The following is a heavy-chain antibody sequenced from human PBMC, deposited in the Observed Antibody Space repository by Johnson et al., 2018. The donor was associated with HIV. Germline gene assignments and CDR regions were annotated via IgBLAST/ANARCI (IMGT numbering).Heavy chain of an antibody. D-gene: IGHD6-19*01. CDR2: ISYSGSST. J-gene: IGHJ3*02. CDR1: GFSFDSHA. V-gene: IGHV3-23*01. Sequence: EVQLLESGGGLVQPGGSLRLSCAASGFSFDSHAINWVRQAPGKGLQWVSAISYSGSSTYYADSVKGRFTISRDNSKNTLYLQMNSLRAEDTAVFYCARDHSSGPDAFDIWGQGTMVTVSS. CDR3: ARDHSSGPDAFDI.